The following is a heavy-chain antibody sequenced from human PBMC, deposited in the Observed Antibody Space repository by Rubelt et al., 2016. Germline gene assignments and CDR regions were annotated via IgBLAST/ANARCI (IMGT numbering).Heavy chain of an antibody. J-gene: IGHJ6*03. CDR3: ARAGQRYGRENYYLYMDV. V-gene: IGHV4-39*01. CDR2: IHSAGGT. Sequence: QLHLQESGPGLVKPSETLSLTCNVSGGSVSDSSHYWGWIRQSPGKGLEWIARIHSAGGTYYRPSLKSRVTISLDTSKNQFTRGRGAVTAADTAVYCGARAGQRYGRENYYLYMDVWGKGTTVTVSS. CDR1: GGSVSDSSHY. D-gene: IGHD3-10*01.